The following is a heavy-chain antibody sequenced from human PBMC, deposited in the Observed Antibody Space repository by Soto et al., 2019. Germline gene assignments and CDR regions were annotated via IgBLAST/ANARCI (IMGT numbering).Heavy chain of an antibody. CDR3: AKSRENSWELYYFDY. CDR2: ISGTGGST. D-gene: IGHD1-7*01. V-gene: IGHV3-23*01. Sequence: EVQLLESGGGLVQPGGSLRLSCAASGLTFGTYSMSWVRQPPGKGLEWVSGISGTGGSTYYADSVKGRFTISRDNSKNTLYLQVNSLRTEDTAVYYCAKSRENSWELYYFDYWGQGTLVTVSS. CDR1: GLTFGTYS. J-gene: IGHJ4*02.